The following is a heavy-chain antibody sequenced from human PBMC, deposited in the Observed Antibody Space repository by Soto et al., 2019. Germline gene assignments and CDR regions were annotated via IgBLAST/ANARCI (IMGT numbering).Heavy chain of an antibody. V-gene: IGHV3-30*18. CDR1: GFTFSSYG. D-gene: IGHD1-26*01. CDR3: AKDQWALLLRNNGAFDI. CDR2: ISDDGSNK. Sequence: QVQLVEAGGGVVQPGRSLRLSCAASGFTFSSYGMHWVRQAPGKGLEWVAVISDDGSNKYYADSVKGRFTISRDNSKNTLYLQMNSLRAEDTAVYYCAKDQWALLLRNNGAFDIWGQGTMVTVSS. J-gene: IGHJ3*02.